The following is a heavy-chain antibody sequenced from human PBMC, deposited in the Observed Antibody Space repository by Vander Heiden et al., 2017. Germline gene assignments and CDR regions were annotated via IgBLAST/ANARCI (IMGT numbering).Heavy chain of an antibody. V-gene: IGHV3-33*01. Sequence: QVQLVESGGGVVEPWRSLRLSCAEHGFTSSSHGLQWVRQAPGKGLDWVAVIWYDGSNNYYGESVKGRFTISRDNSKNTLYLQMNSLGAEDTAVDYCARVIWSGHHLRYYYYGMDVWGQGTTVTVSS. CDR2: IWYDGSNN. D-gene: IGHD3-3*01. CDR3: ARVIWSGHHLRYYYYGMDV. J-gene: IGHJ6*02. CDR1: GFTSSSHG.